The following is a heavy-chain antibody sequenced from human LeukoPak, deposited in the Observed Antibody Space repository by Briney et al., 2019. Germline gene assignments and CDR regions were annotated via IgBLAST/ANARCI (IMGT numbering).Heavy chain of an antibody. CDR1: GFTFSSYS. Sequence: GGSLRLSCAASGFTFSSYSMNWVRQAPGKGLEWVSAISGSGGSTYYADSVKGRFTISRDNSKNTLYLQMNSLRAEDTAVYYCAKDPITSIVGATHFDYWGQGTLVTVSS. CDR2: ISGSGGST. J-gene: IGHJ4*02. CDR3: AKDPITSIVGATHFDY. V-gene: IGHV3-23*01. D-gene: IGHD1-26*01.